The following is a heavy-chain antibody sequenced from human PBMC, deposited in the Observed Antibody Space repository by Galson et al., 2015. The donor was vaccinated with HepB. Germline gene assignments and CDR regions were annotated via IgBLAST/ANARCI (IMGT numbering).Heavy chain of an antibody. CDR2: FDPGDGEA. V-gene: IGHV1-24*01. Sequence: SVKVSCKVSGYTLTELSMHWVRQAPGKGLEWMGGFDPGDGEAFYAQKFQGRLTLTEDPSIDTAYMELSGLRSDDTALYFCARVAATGPLDYWDQGTLVTVSS. D-gene: IGHD6-13*01. CDR1: GYTLTELS. J-gene: IGHJ4*02. CDR3: ARVAATGPLDY.